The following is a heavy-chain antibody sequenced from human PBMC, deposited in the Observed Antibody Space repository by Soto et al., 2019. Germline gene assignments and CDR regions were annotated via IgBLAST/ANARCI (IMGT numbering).Heavy chain of an antibody. Sequence: VGSLRLSCASSVFTFSRYWMSCVRHSPGKWPEWVANIKEDGSAKYYVDSVKGRFTISRDNVENSLYLQLNSLRAEDTAVYYCARIGSNNYCSGGSCYAFEYWGQGTLVNVS. CDR1: VFTFSRYW. CDR3: ARIGSNNYCSGGSCYAFEY. D-gene: IGHD2-15*01. J-gene: IGHJ4*02. V-gene: IGHV3-7*03. CDR2: IKEDGSAK.